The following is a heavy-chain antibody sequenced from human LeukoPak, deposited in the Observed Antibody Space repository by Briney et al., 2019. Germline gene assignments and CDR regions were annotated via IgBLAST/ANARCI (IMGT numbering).Heavy chain of an antibody. CDR1: GGSFSGYY. Sequence: SETLSLTCVVYGGSFSGYYWSWIRQPPGRGLEWIGEINHSGSTNYNPSLKSRVTISVDTSKNQFSLKLSSVTAADTAVYYCARGHYYDSSGYYGYWGQGTLVTVSS. V-gene: IGHV4-34*01. D-gene: IGHD3-22*01. J-gene: IGHJ4*02. CDR2: INHSGST. CDR3: ARGHYYDSSGYYGY.